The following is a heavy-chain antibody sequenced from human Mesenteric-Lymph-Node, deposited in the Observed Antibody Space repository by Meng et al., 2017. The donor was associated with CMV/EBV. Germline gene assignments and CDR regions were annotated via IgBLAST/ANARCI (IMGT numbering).Heavy chain of an antibody. Sequence: GESLKISCAASGFTFSSYWMTWVRQAPGKGLEWVARIRQDGDDIYYVDSVKGRFTISRDNAKNSVYLQMNSLRAEDTAVYYCARVLRGEAYFDYWGQGTLVTVSS. CDR1: GFTFSSYW. CDR3: ARVLRGEAYFDY. CDR2: IRQDGDDI. V-gene: IGHV3-7*01. J-gene: IGHJ4*02.